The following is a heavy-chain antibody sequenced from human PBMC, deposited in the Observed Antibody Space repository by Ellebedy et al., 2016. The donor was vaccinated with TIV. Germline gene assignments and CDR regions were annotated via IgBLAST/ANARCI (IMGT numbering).Heavy chain of an antibody. CDR3: ARLRRDGYLVDD. Sequence: MPSETLSLTCTVSGGSISSYYWSWIRQPQGKGLEWIGYIYYSGSTNYNPSLKSQVTITVDTSKNQFSRKLSSVTAADTAVYYCARLRRDGYLVDDWGQGTLVTVSS. CDR1: GGSISSYY. J-gene: IGHJ4*02. D-gene: IGHD5-24*01. CDR2: IYYSGST. V-gene: IGHV4-59*08.